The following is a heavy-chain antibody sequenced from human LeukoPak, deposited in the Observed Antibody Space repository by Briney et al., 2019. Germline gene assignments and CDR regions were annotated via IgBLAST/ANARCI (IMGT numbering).Heavy chain of an antibody. CDR3: ARAGTYSGYKVFDN. J-gene: IGHJ5*02. Sequence: GGSLRLSCAASRFIFSNYYMSWIRQTPGKGLEWIANIGTDGSSENYADSAKGRFTISRDNARNSLFLQMSSLRVEDTAVYFCARAGTYSGYKVFDNWGQGTLLTVAS. D-gene: IGHD5-12*01. CDR2: IGTDGSSE. CDR1: RFIFSNYY. V-gene: IGHV3-11*01.